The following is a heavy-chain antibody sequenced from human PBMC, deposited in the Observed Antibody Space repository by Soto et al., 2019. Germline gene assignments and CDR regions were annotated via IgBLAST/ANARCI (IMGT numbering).Heavy chain of an antibody. CDR2: INHSGST. V-gene: IGHV4-34*01. Sequence: PSETLSLTCAVYGGSFSGYYWSWIRQPPGKGLEWIGEINHSGSTNYNPSLKSRVTISVDTSKNQFSLKLSSVTAADTAVYYCARVLLWFGDPGGFDYWGQGTLVTVS. CDR3: ARVLLWFGDPGGFDY. CDR1: GGSFSGYY. D-gene: IGHD3-10*01. J-gene: IGHJ4*02.